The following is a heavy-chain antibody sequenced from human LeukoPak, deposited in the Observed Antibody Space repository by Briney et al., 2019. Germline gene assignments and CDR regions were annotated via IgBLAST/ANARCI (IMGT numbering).Heavy chain of an antibody. D-gene: IGHD2-2*03. CDR2: ISESGDTT. CDR1: GFTFSNYA. CDR3: AKLHLDAN. Sequence: GGSLRLSCEVSGFTFSNYAMNWVRQAPGKGLEWVSSISESGDTTDYADSVKGRFTISRDNSKNTLYLQMNSLRAEDTAVYYCAKLHLDANWGQGSLGSVSS. V-gene: IGHV3-23*01. J-gene: IGHJ4*02.